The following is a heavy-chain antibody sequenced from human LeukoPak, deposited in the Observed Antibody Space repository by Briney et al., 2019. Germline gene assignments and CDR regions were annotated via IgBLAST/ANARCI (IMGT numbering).Heavy chain of an antibody. CDR1: GYNLTGYY. D-gene: IGHD3-9*01. J-gene: IGHJ5*02. CDR3: ARANILTGSAFDP. Sequence: ASVKVSFKASGYNLTGYYIHWVRQAPGLGLEWMGWINPNSGGTTYAQKFQGRITMTGDPSLSTVFMALSRLGSDDPAVFSRARANILTGSAFDPWGQGTLVTVSS. V-gene: IGHV1-2*02. CDR2: INPNSGGT.